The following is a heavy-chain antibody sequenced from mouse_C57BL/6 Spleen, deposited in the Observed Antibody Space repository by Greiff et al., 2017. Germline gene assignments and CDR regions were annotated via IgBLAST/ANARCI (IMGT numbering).Heavy chain of an antibody. Sequence: QVQLQQPGAELVKPGASVKMSCKASGYTFTSYWITWVKQRPGQGLEWIGDIYPGSGSTNYNEKFKSKATLTVDTSSSTAYMQLSSLTTEDSAVYYGANWDAWYFDVWGTGTTVTVSS. D-gene: IGHD4-1*01. J-gene: IGHJ1*03. CDR3: ANWDAWYFDV. CDR2: IYPGSGST. CDR1: GYTFTSYW. V-gene: IGHV1-55*01.